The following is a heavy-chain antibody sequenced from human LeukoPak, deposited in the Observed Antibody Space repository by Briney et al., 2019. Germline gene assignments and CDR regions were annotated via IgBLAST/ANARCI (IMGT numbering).Heavy chain of an antibody. CDR2: IYYSGST. CDR3: ARQYSGYDDYYYGMDV. CDR1: GGPISSGDYY. J-gene: IGHJ6*02. Sequence: PSQTLSLTCTVSGGPISSGDYYRSWIRQPPGKGLEWIGYIYYSGSTYYNPSLKSRVTISVDTSKNQFSLKLSSVTAADTAVYYCARQYSGYDDYYYGMDVWGQGTTVTVSS. V-gene: IGHV4-30-4*01. D-gene: IGHD5-12*01.